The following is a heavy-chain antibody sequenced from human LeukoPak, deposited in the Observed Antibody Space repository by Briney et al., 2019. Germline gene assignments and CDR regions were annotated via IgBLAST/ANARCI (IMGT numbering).Heavy chain of an antibody. D-gene: IGHD3-22*01. Sequence: GRSLRLSCAASGFTFSSYGMHWVRQAPGKGLEWVAVIWYDGSNKYYADSVKGRFTTSRDNSKNTLYLQMNSLRAEDTAVYYCARDSSGYFGDWGQGTLVTVSS. CDR2: IWYDGSNK. V-gene: IGHV3-33*01. CDR1: GFTFSSYG. J-gene: IGHJ4*02. CDR3: ARDSSGYFGD.